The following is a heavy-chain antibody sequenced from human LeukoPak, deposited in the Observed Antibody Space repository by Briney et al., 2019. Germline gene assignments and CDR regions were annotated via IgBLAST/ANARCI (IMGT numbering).Heavy chain of an antibody. CDR3: ARATVDYDILTGYLDY. D-gene: IGHD3-9*01. CDR1: GYSISSGYY. J-gene: IGHJ4*02. Sequence: PSETLSLTCTVSGYSISSGYYWGWIRQPPGKGLEWIGSIYHSGSTYYNPSLKSRVTISVDTSENQFSLKLSSVTAADTAVYYCARATVDYDILTGYLDYWGQGTLVTVSS. V-gene: IGHV4-38-2*02. CDR2: IYHSGST.